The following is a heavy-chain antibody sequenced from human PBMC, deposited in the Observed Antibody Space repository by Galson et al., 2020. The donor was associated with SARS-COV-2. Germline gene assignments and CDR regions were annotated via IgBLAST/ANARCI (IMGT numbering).Heavy chain of an antibody. CDR3: AREPTIAVAVSYYYYGMDV. CDR2: ISAYNGNT. Sequence: ASVKVSCKASGYTFTSYGISWVRQAPGQGLEWMGWISAYNGNTNYAQKLQGRVTMTTDTSTSTAYMELRSLRSDDTAVYYCAREPTIAVAVSYYYYGMDVWGQGTTVTVSS. V-gene: IGHV1-18*01. CDR1: GYTFTSYG. D-gene: IGHD6-19*01. J-gene: IGHJ6*02.